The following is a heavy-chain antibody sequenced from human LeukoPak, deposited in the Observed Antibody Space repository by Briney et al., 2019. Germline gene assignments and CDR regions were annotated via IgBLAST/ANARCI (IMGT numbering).Heavy chain of an antibody. CDR2: INPKSGGT. D-gene: IGHD3-3*01. Sequence: ASVKVPCKGSGYTFTGYYMRWGGQAPGQGHGGMGRINPKSGGTNYAQKFQRRVTMTRDTSISTPYMELRSLRSDDTAVYYCARDREVLRFLEWFLTDWGQGTLVTVSS. CDR1: GYTFTGYY. V-gene: IGHV1-2*06. CDR3: ARDREVLRFLEWFLTD. J-gene: IGHJ4*02.